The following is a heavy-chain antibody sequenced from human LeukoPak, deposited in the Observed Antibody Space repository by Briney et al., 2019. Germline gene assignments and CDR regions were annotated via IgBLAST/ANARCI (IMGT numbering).Heavy chain of an antibody. CDR2: ISWSSGSI. Sequence: GGSLRLSCAASGFTFDDYAMHWVRQAPGKGLEWVSGISWSSGSIAYADSVKGRFTISRDNAKNSLNLQMNSLRAEDMALYYCAKASSTSPDYYFDYWGQGTLVTVSS. CDR3: AKASSTSPDYYFDY. CDR1: GFTFDDYA. V-gene: IGHV3-9*03. J-gene: IGHJ4*02. D-gene: IGHD2-2*01.